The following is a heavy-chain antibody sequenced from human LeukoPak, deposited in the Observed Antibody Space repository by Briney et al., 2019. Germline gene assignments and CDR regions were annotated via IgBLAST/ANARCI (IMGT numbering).Heavy chain of an antibody. J-gene: IGHJ4*02. D-gene: IGHD6-6*01. CDR3: AKEYTPSSPLGELDS. Sequence: QAGRSLRLSCEVSGFSFIGYAMHWVRQAPGKGLEWVALIRHDEANEYYADSVQGRFTISRDTSKNTLYLQMKSLRAEDTAVYYCAKEYTPSSPLGELDSWGQGTLVTVSS. CDR1: GFSFIGYA. CDR2: IRHDEANE. V-gene: IGHV3-33*06.